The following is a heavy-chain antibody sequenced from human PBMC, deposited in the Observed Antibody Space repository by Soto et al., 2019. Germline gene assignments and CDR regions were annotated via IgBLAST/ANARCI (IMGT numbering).Heavy chain of an antibody. CDR2: ISVSGGST. Sequence: VGSLRLSCAASGFTFSVYAMSWFREAPVNGLEWVSSISVSGGSTYYADSVKGRFTISRDNSKNTLYLQMNSLRAEDTAVYYCAKDGYSITRNKQLDYWGQGTLVTVSS. CDR1: GFTFSVYA. CDR3: AKDGYSITRNKQLDY. D-gene: IGHD2-2*01. V-gene: IGHV3-23*01. J-gene: IGHJ4*02.